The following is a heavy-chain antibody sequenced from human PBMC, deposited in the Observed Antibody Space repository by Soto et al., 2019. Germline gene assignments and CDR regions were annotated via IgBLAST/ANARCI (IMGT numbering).Heavy chain of an antibody. CDR2: ISAYNGNT. V-gene: IGHV1-18*01. CDR1: GYTFTSYG. Sequence: ASVKVSCKASGYTFTSYGISWVRQAPGQGLEWMGWISAYNGNTNYAQKLQGRVTMTTDTSTSTAYMELRSLRSDDTAVYYCSRDNDPQYYYDSSGYTVGWFDPWGQGTLVTVSS. CDR3: SRDNDPQYYYDSSGYTVGWFDP. D-gene: IGHD3-22*01. J-gene: IGHJ5*02.